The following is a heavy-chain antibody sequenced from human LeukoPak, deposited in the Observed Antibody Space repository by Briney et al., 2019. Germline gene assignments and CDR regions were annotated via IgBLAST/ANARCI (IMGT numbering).Heavy chain of an antibody. CDR2: ISGSGGST. Sequence: GGSLRLSCAASVFTFSSYAMSWVRQAPGKGLEWVSAISGSGGSTYYADSVKGRFTISRDNSKNTLYLQMNSLRAEDTAVYYCAKAPWFGESYFDYWGQGTLVTVSS. CDR3: AKAPWFGESYFDY. D-gene: IGHD3-10*01. CDR1: VFTFSSYA. V-gene: IGHV3-23*01. J-gene: IGHJ4*02.